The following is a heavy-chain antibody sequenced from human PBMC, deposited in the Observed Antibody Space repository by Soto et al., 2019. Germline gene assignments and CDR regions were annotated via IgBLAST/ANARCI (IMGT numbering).Heavy chain of an antibody. V-gene: IGHV4-31*03. D-gene: IGHD3-9*01. CDR3: ARSPPYDILTGYYFDY. Sequence: QVQLQESGPGLVKPSQTLSLTCTVSGGSISSGGYYWSWIRQHPGKGLVWIGYIYYSGSTYYNPSLKGRVTISVDTSKNQFSLKLSSVTAADTAVYYCARSPPYDILTGYYFDYWGQGTLVTVSS. J-gene: IGHJ4*02. CDR2: IYYSGST. CDR1: GGSISSGGYY.